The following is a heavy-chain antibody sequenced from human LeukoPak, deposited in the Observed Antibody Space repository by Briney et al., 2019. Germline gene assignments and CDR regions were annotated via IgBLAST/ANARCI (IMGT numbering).Heavy chain of an antibody. J-gene: IGHJ4*02. CDR2: INPSGGST. D-gene: IGHD6-19*01. CDR3: ARTIAVAGTASLSGFDY. V-gene: IGHV1-46*01. Sequence: ASVKVSCKASGYTFTSYYMHWVRQAPGQGLEWMGIINPSGGSTSYAQKFQGRVTMTRDTSTSTVCMELSSLRSEDTAVYYCARTIAVAGTASLSGFDYWGQGTLVTVSS. CDR1: GYTFTSYY.